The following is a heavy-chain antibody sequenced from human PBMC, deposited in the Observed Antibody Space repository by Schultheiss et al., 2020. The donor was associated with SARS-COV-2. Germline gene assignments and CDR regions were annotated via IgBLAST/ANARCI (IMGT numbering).Heavy chain of an antibody. Sequence: ASVKVSCTASGYMFKAYGFSWVRQAPGQGLEWMGWINAGNGNTKYSQKFQGRVTITRDTSASTAYMELSSLRSEDTAVYYCARELAVAAYGMDVWGQGTTVTVSS. J-gene: IGHJ6*02. CDR2: INAGNGNT. V-gene: IGHV1-3*01. CDR1: GYMFKAYG. CDR3: ARELAVAAYGMDV. D-gene: IGHD6-19*01.